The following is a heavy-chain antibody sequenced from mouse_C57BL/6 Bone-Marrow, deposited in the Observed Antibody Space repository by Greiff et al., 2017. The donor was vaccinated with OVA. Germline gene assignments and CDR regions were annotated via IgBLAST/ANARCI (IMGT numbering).Heavy chain of an antibody. D-gene: IGHD1-1*01. CDR2: IYPRSGNT. Sequence: VQLQQSGAELARPGASVKLSCKASGYTFTSYGISWVKQRTGQGLEWIGEIYPRSGNTYYNEKFKGKATLTADKSSSTAYMELRSLTSEDSAVYFCARVTVVATVYFDVWGTGTTVTVSS. V-gene: IGHV1-81*01. CDR3: ARVTVVATVYFDV. CDR1: GYTFTSYG. J-gene: IGHJ1*03.